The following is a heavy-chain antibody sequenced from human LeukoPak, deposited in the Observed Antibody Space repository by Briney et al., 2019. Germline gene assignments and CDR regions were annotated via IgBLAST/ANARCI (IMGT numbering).Heavy chain of an antibody. CDR2: ISNSGST. V-gene: IGHV4-59*01. Sequence: SETLSLTCSVSGGSISRYYWSWIRQPPGRGLEWIGYISNSGSTSYNPSLKSRVTISVDASKNQFSLKLTSVTAADTAVYYCARPWGTSPSDWGQGTLVTVSS. CDR3: ARPWGTSPSD. J-gene: IGHJ4*02. D-gene: IGHD3-16*01. CDR1: GGSISRYY.